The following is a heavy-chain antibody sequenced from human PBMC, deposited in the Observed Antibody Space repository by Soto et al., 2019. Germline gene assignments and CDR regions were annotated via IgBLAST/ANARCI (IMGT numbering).Heavy chain of an antibody. CDR3: ARDNGDYEFDY. CDR1: GFTFSSYD. Sequence: PGGSLRLSCAASGFTFSSYDMHWVRQATGKGLEWVSAIGTAGDTYYPGSVKGRFTISRENAKNSLYLQMNSLRAEDTAVYYCARDNGDYEFDYWGQGTLVTVSS. J-gene: IGHJ4*02. V-gene: IGHV3-13*01. CDR2: IGTAGDT. D-gene: IGHD4-17*01.